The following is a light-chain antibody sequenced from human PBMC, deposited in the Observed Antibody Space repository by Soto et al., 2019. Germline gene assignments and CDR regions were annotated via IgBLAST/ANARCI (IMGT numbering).Light chain of an antibody. CDR2: GAS. Sequence: EIVLTQSPGTLSLSPGERATLSCRASQSVSSSYLAWYQQKPGQAPRLLIYGASSRPTGIQDRFSGSGSGTDFTLTISRLEPEDFAVDDCQQYGSSSTFGQGTRLEIK. CDR3: QQYGSSST. V-gene: IGKV3-20*01. J-gene: IGKJ5*01. CDR1: QSVSSSY.